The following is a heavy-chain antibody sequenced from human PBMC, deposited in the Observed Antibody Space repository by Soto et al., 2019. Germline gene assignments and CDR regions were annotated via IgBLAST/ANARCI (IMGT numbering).Heavy chain of an antibody. CDR3: AKMFHHYDGGPSDP. CDR2: IYYTGGT. J-gene: IGHJ5*02. V-gene: IGHV4-59*01. D-gene: IGHD3-22*01. Sequence: QVQLQGSGPRLVKPSETLSLTCSVSGGSISGSYWTWIRQPPGKGLEWIGYIYYTGGTNYNPSLKRQAPNQVDPSKTEFPLKLTSVTAADPAVYYCAKMFHHYDGGPSDPWGLGPLVTVPS. CDR1: GGSISGSY.